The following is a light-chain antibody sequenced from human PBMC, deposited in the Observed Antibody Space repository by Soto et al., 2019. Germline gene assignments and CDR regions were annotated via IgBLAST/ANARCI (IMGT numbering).Light chain of an antibody. V-gene: IGKV1-5*03. CDR2: KAS. J-gene: IGKJ1*01. CDR3: QQSYSALVA. CDR1: QSISSW. Sequence: DIQMTQSPSTLSASVGDRVAITCRASQSISSWLAWYQQKPGKAPKLLIYKASSLESGVPSRFSGSGSGTEFTLTISSLQPEDSATYYCQQSYSALVAFGQGTKVDIK.